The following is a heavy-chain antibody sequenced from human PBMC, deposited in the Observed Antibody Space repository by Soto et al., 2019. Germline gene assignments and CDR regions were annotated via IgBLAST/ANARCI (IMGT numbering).Heavy chain of an antibody. V-gene: IGHV1-69*01. CDR1: GGTFSSSA. CDR2: IIPISNTA. Sequence: QVQLVQSGAEVKKPGSSVTVSCKASGGTFSSSAISWVRQPPGQGLEWMGGIIPISNTANYAQKFQGRVTITADESTSTAYMELRSLRSGATAVYYCASGDSSGYYEYYFDSWGQGTLVTVSA. D-gene: IGHD3-22*01. CDR3: ASGDSSGYYEYYFDS. J-gene: IGHJ4*02.